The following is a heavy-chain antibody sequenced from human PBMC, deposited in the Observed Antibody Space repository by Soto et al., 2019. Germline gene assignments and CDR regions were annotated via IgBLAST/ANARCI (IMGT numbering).Heavy chain of an antibody. CDR1: GFTFFTSW. V-gene: IGHV3-7*01. Sequence: GGSLRLPCVSPGFTFFTSWINWVRQAPGKGLEWVANIRQDGSDKYYVDSVKGRFTISRDNAKNSLYLQMNSLRAEDTALYYCARGYYAMDVWGQGTTVTVSS. J-gene: IGHJ6*02. CDR2: IRQDGSDK. CDR3: ARGYYAMDV.